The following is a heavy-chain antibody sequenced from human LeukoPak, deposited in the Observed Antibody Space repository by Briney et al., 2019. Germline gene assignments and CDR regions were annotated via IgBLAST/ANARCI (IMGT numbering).Heavy chain of an antibody. Sequence: PGGSLRLSCAASGFTFSSYGMHWVRQAPGKGLEWVAVISYDGSNKYYADSVKGRFTISRDNSKNTPYLQMNSLRAEDTAVYYCAKDLDYGGYNWFDPWGQGTLVTVSS. CDR3: AKDLDYGGYNWFDP. CDR1: GFTFSSYG. V-gene: IGHV3-30*18. CDR2: ISYDGSNK. J-gene: IGHJ5*02. D-gene: IGHD4-23*01.